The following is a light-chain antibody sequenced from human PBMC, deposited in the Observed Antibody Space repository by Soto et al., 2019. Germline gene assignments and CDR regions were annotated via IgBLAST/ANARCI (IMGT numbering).Light chain of an antibody. CDR3: QQSYTFPYN. CDR1: QSIATY. Sequence: DIQMTQSPSSLSAPVGDRVTITCRASQSIATYFNWYQQKPGKAPRLLFYGTSSLQSGVPSRFSGSGSGTDFTLSISSLQPEDFATYYCQQSYTFPYNFGQGTKLEMK. CDR2: GTS. V-gene: IGKV1-39*01. J-gene: IGKJ2*01.